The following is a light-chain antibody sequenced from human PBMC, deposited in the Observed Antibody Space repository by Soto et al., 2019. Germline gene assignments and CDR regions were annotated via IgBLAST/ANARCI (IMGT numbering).Light chain of an antibody. J-gene: IGLJ1*01. CDR2: EVN. Sequence: QAVVTQPPSASGSPGQSVTISCTGTSSDVGGYNYVSWFQQHPGKAPKLIIHEVNQRPSGVPDRFSGSKSGNTASLTVSGLQAEDEGTYYCSSYGGYNNVVFGTGT. V-gene: IGLV2-8*01. CDR1: SSDVGGYNY. CDR3: SSYGGYNNVV.